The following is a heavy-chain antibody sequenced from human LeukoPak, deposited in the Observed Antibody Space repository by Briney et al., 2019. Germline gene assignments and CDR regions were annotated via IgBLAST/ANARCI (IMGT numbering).Heavy chain of an antibody. J-gene: IGHJ6*02. Sequence: GGSLRLSCAASGFTFSSYAMSWVRQAPGKGLVWVSHINVDGSGTTYADSVKGRFTISRDNAKNTLYLQMNSLRAEDTAVYYCARDLGYGMNVWGQGTTVTVSS. CDR3: ARDLGYGMNV. CDR1: GFTFSSYA. CDR2: INVDGSGT. V-gene: IGHV3-74*01.